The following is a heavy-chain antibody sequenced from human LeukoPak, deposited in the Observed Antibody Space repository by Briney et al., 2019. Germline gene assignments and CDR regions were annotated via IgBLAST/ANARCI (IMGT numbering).Heavy chain of an antibody. CDR2: INHSGST. V-gene: IGHV4-34*01. J-gene: IGHJ4*02. D-gene: IGHD3-3*01. CDR1: GGSFSGYY. CDR3: ARGRAKYDFWSGYYTTTSIFDY. Sequence: SETLSLTCAVYGGSFSGYYWSWIRQPPGKGLEWIGEINHSGSTNYNPSVKSRVTISVDTSKNQFSLKLSSVTAADTAVYYCARGRAKYDFWSGYYTTTSIFDYWGQGTLVTVSS.